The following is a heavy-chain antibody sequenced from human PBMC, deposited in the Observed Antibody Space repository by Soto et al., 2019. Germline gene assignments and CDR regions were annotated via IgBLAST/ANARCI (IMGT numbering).Heavy chain of an antibody. CDR1: GYTFTSYG. V-gene: IGHV1-18*01. Sequence: ASVKVSRKASGYTFTSYGISWVRQAPGQGLEWMGWISAYNGNTNYAQKLQGRVTMTTDTSTSTAYMELRSLRSDDTAVYYCARNLPIADQRNNWFDPWGQGTLVTVSS. J-gene: IGHJ5*02. CDR2: ISAYNGNT. D-gene: IGHD2-15*01. CDR3: ARNLPIADQRNNWFDP.